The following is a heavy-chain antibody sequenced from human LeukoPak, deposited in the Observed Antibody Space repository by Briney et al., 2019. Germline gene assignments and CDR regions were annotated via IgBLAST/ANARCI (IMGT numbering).Heavy chain of an antibody. J-gene: IGHJ4*02. CDR2: IWYDGSNK. Sequence: TGGSLRLSCAASGFTFSSYGMHWVRQAPGKGLEWVAVIWYDGSNKYYADSVKGRFTISRDNSKNTLYLQMNSLRAEDTAVYYCAREAEGELPYYFDYWGQGTLVTVS. CDR3: AREAEGELPYYFDY. V-gene: IGHV3-33*01. D-gene: IGHD1-26*01. CDR1: GFTFSSYG.